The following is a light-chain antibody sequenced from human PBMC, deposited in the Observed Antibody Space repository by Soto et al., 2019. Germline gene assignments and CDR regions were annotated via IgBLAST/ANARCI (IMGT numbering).Light chain of an antibody. J-gene: IGKJ4*01. Sequence: DIQLTQSPSFLSASIGDRVTITCRASQGIGGSLAWYQQKPGRAPKLLLYAASTLQSGIPSRFSGSGSWTRFTLTISRLQSDDFATYYCQQLNSYPATFGGGTKVEIK. CDR1: QGIGGS. CDR2: AAS. V-gene: IGKV1-9*01. CDR3: QQLNSYPAT.